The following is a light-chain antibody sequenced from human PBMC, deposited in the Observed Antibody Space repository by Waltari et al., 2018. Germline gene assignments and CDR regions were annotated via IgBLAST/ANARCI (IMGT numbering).Light chain of an antibody. Sequence: WYQQPPGKAPKLIISDVSQRPSGVTARFSGSKSGYTASLTISGLQTEDEADYYCSAYTATDTYVFGSGTTVTVL. CDR3: SAYTATDTYV. CDR2: DVS. V-gene: IGLV2-11*03. J-gene: IGLJ1*01.